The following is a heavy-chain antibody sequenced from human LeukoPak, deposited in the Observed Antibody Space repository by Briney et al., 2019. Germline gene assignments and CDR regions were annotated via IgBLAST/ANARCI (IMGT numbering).Heavy chain of an antibody. Sequence: SETLSLTCTVSGGSISSSSYYWGWIRQPPGKGLEWIGSIYYSGSTYYNPSLKSRVTISVDTSKNQFSLKLSSVTAADTAVYYCARHPPDEGGPQNWFAPGAREPRVTVPS. J-gene: IGHJ5*02. V-gene: IGHV4-39*01. CDR1: GGSISSSSYY. CDR3: ARHPPDEGGPQNWFAP. D-gene: IGHD3-16*01. CDR2: IYYSGST.